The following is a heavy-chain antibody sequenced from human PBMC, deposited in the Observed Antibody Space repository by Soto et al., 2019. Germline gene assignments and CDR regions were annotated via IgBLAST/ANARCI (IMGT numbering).Heavy chain of an antibody. J-gene: IGHJ4*02. CDR2: MSYDGRNQ. CDR3: AKGGWYTSSSRSDC. CDR1: GFTLSGVD. Sequence: QVQLVESGGGVVQPGTSLRLSCSASGFTLSGVDMHWVRQAPGKGLEWVAVMSYDGRNQYYADSVKGRFTVSRDSSKITLYLQMNSLRTEEAAVYYCAKGGWYTSSSRSDCWGQGTLVTVSS. D-gene: IGHD6-6*01. V-gene: IGHV3-30*18.